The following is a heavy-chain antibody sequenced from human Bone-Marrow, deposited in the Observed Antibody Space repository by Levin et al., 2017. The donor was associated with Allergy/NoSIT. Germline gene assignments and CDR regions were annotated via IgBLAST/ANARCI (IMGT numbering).Heavy chain of an antibody. Sequence: GGSLRLSCKASGATFRSFAVGWVRRAPGRGLEWMGGIVPIFGTTNYAPNFQGRVTFTADESTTTAYMELSSLSFDDTAIYYCARGMVQAVIIENNWFDPWGQGTLVTVSS. D-gene: IGHD3-10*01. CDR1: GATFRSFA. CDR3: ARGMVQAVIIENNWFDP. V-gene: IGHV1-69*01. CDR2: IVPIFGTT. J-gene: IGHJ5*02.